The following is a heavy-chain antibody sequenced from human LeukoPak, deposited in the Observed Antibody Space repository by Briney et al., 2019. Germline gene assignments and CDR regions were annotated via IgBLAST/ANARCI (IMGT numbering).Heavy chain of an antibody. CDR1: GDSMSTYY. CDR3: ARRSAFTVSFDY. CDR2: IYYSGST. D-gene: IGHD4-17*01. J-gene: IGHJ4*02. Sequence: SETLSLTCTVSGDSMSTYYWSWIRQPPGKGLEWIGCIYYSGSTNYNPSLKSRITISVDTSKNQFSLKLNSVTAADTAVYFCARRSAFTVSFDYWGQGTLVTVSS. V-gene: IGHV4-59*08.